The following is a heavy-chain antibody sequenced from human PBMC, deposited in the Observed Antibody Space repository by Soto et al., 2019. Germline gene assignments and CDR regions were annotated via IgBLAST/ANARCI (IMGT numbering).Heavy chain of an antibody. J-gene: IGHJ1*01. Sequence: EVQLVESGGGLVQPGRSLRLSCAASGFTFDDYAMHWVRQAPGKGLEWVPGISWNSGSIGYADSVKGRFTISRDNAKSSLYLQMTRLGAEDTALYYCAKGLYSRSWSWRAQRWGQGTLVTVSS. V-gene: IGHV3-9*01. CDR2: ISWNSGSI. CDR1: GFTFDDYA. D-gene: IGHD6-13*01. CDR3: AKGLYSRSWSWRAQR.